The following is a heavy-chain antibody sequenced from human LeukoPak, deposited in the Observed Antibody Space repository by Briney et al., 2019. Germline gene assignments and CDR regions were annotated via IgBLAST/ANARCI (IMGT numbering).Heavy chain of an antibody. CDR2: IYYSGST. Sequence: SETLSLTCTVSGGSISSGDYYWSWIRQPPGKGLEWIGYIYYSGSTYYNPSLKSRVTISVDTSKNQFSLKLRSVTAADTAVYHCTRDPSGPYYYGSGSYRWGQGTLVTVSS. CDR3: TRDPSGPYYYGSGSYR. J-gene: IGHJ4*02. D-gene: IGHD3-10*01. V-gene: IGHV4-30-4*01. CDR1: GGSISSGDYY.